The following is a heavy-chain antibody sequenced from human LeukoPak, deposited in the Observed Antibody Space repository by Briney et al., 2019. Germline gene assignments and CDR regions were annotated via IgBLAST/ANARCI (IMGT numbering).Heavy chain of an antibody. D-gene: IGHD5-24*01. CDR1: GGSFSGYY. CDR2: INHSGST. CDR3: AREGRWQQLGVFDY. Sequence: SETLSLTCAVYGGSFSGYYWSWIRQPPGKGLEWIGEINHSGSTNYNPSLKSRVTISVDTSKNQFSLKLSSVTAADTAVYYCAREGRWQQLGVFDYWGQGTLVTVSS. V-gene: IGHV4-34*01. J-gene: IGHJ4*02.